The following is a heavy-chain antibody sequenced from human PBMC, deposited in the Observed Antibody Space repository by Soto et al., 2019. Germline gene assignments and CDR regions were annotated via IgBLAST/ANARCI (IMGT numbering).Heavy chain of an antibody. CDR3: ARVWWNSGNWCDP. Sequence: GESQKISCQGSGYTFTNHWVGWVRQMPGKGLEWMGIIYPGDSDTRYSPSFQGQVTISADKSLTTAYLQWSSLKASDTAMYYCARVWWNSGNWCDPWGQGTRVTVSS. D-gene: IGHD3-16*01. CDR1: GYTFTNHW. CDR2: IYPGDSDT. V-gene: IGHV5-51*01. J-gene: IGHJ5*02.